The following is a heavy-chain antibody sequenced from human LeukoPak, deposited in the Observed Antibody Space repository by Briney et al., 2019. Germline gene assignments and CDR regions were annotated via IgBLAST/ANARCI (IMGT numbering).Heavy chain of an antibody. CDR1: GFTFSSYA. J-gene: IGHJ5*02. Sequence: PGGSLRLSCAASGFTFSSYAMSWVRQAPGKGLEWVSAISGSGGSTYYADPVKGRFTISRDNSKNTLYLQMNSLRAEDTAVYYCAKIGTTVVVPAAHNWFDPWGQGTLVTVSS. CDR3: AKIGTTVVVPAAHNWFDP. V-gene: IGHV3-23*01. CDR2: ISGSGGST. D-gene: IGHD2-2*01.